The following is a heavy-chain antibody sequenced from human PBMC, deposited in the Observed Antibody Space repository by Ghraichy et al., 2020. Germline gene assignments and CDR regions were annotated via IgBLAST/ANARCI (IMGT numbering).Heavy chain of an antibody. V-gene: IGHV4-61*01. CDR1: GGSVSSGSYY. D-gene: IGHD7-27*01. Sequence: SQTLSLTCTVSGGSVSSGSYYWSWIRQPPGKGLEWIGYIYYSGSTNYNPSLKSRVTISVDTSKNQFSLKLSSVTAADTAVYYCARAGPDIRYYYYYMDVWGKGTTVTVSS. J-gene: IGHJ6*03. CDR2: IYYSGST. CDR3: ARAGPDIRYYYYYMDV.